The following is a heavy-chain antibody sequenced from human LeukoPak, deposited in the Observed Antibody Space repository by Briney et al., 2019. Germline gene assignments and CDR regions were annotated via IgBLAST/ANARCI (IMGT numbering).Heavy chain of an antibody. V-gene: IGHV1-46*01. CDR3: ARALLRYFDWFPTDY. Sequence: ASVKVSCKASGGTFSSYAISWVRQAPGQGLEWMGIINPSGGSTSYAQKFQGRVTMTRDTSTSTVYMELSSLRSEDTAVYYCARALLRYFDWFPTDYWGQGTLVTVSS. J-gene: IGHJ4*02. CDR2: INPSGGST. CDR1: GGTFSSYA. D-gene: IGHD3-9*01.